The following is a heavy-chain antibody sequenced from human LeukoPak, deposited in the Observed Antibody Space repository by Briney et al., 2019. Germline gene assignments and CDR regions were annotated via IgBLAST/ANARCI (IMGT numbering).Heavy chain of an antibody. CDR3: AKSIVPHDGSGHNPLDL. V-gene: IGHV3-23*01. CDR2: ISVSDSKR. Sequence: QTGGSLRLSCVASGFNFGTYAMTWVRQSPGKGLEWVSSISVSDSKRHYADSVKGRFTVSRDYSKRILYLQMNSLRLEDTAVYYCAKSIVPHDGSGHNPLDLWGPGTLVTVSS. D-gene: IGHD1-26*01. J-gene: IGHJ4*02. CDR1: GFNFGTYA.